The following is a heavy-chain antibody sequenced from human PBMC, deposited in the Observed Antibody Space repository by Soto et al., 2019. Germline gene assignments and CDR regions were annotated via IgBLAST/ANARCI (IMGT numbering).Heavy chain of an antibody. D-gene: IGHD6-6*01. J-gene: IGHJ6*02. CDR2: ISGSGGST. Sequence: GGSLRLSCAASGFTSSSYAMSWVRQAPGKWLEWVSAISGSGGSTYYADSVKGRFTISRDNSKNTLYLQMNSLRAEDTAVYYCAKGWGSSRLDRNYYYYGMDVWGQGXTVTVSS. V-gene: IGHV3-23*01. CDR1: GFTSSSYA. CDR3: AKGWGSSRLDRNYYYYGMDV.